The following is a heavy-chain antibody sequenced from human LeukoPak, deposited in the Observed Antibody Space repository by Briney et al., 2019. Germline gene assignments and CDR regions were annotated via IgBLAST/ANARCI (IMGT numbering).Heavy chain of an antibody. CDR3: ARDRGGYDLGGSLDY. J-gene: IGHJ4*02. V-gene: IGHV3-53*01. D-gene: IGHD5-12*01. CDR2: IYSGGST. Sequence: GGSLRLSCAASGFTVSSNYMSWVRQAPGKGLEWVSVIYSGGSTYYADSVKGRFTISRDNSKNTLYLQMNSLRAEDTAVYYCARDRGGYDLGGSLDYWGQGTLVTVSS. CDR1: GFTVSSNY.